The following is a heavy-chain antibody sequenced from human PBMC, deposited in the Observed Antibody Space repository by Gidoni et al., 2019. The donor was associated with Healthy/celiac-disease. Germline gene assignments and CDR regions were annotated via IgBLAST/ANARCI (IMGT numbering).Heavy chain of an antibody. D-gene: IGHD4-17*01. J-gene: IGHJ5*02. V-gene: IGHV4-61*02. CDR3: ARSSPVTTNWFDP. CDR2: IYTSGST. CDR1: GGSISSGSYY. Sequence: QVQLQESGPGLVKPSQTLSPTCTVSGGSISSGSYYWSWIRQPAGKGLEWIGRIYTSGSTNYNPSLKSRVTISVDTSKNQFSLKLSSVTAADTAVYYCARSSPVTTNWFDPWGQGTLVTVSS.